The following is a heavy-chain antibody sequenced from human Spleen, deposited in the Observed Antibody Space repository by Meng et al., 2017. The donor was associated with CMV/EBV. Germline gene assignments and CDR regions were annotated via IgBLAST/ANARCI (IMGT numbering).Heavy chain of an antibody. CDR2: SNAGNGNT. CDR3: AREKGPGIVVVVAAPLDY. J-gene: IGHJ4*02. V-gene: IGHV1-3*02. CDR1: GYTFTSYA. D-gene: IGHD2-15*01. Sequence: ASVKVSCKASGYTFTSYAMHWVRQAPGQRLEWMEWSNAGNGNTKYSQEFQGRVTITRDTSISTAYMELSRLRSDDTAVYYCAREKGPGIVVVVAAPLDYWGQGTLVTVSS.